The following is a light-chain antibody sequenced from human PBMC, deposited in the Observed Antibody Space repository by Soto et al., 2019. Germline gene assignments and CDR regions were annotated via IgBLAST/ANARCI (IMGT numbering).Light chain of an antibody. Sequence: EIVMTQSPATLSVSPGERATLSCRASHSISSNLAWYQQKPGQAPRLLIYGASARATGIPARFSGSGSGTEFTLTISSLQSEDFAVFYCQHQNTFGQGTKLEIK. J-gene: IGKJ2*01. CDR2: GAS. V-gene: IGKV3-15*01. CDR3: QHQNT. CDR1: HSISSN.